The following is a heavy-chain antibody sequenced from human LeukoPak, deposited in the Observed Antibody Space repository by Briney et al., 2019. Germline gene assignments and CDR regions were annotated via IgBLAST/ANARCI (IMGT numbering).Heavy chain of an antibody. CDR1: GGSFSGYY. Sequence: SETLSLTCAVYGGSFSGYYWSWIRQPPGKGLEWIGEINHSGSTNYNPSLKSRVTISVDTSKNQFSLKLSSVTAVDTAVYYCARYHSSSWYSFDYWGQGTLVTVSS. CDR3: ARYHSSSWYSFDY. V-gene: IGHV4-34*01. D-gene: IGHD6-13*01. J-gene: IGHJ4*02. CDR2: INHSGST.